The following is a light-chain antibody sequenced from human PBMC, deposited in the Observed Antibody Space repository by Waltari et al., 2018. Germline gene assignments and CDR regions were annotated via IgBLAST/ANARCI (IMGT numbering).Light chain of an antibody. CDR3: QQYYSTPYT. CDR2: WAS. CDR1: QSVLYSSNNQNY. V-gene: IGKV4-1*01. Sequence: DIVMTQPPDSLAVSLGERATLNCKSTQSVLYSSNNQNYLAWYQQKPGQPPKLLIYWASTRESGVPDRFSGSGSGTDFTLTISSLQADDVAVYYCQQYYSTPYTFGQGTKLEIK. J-gene: IGKJ2*01.